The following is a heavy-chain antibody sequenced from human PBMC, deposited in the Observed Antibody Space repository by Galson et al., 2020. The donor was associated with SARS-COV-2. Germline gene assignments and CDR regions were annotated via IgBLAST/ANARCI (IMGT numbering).Heavy chain of an antibody. V-gene: IGHV3-23*01. CDR1: GFTFTTYA. CDR2: ISGSGATT. D-gene: IGHD3-22*01. CDR3: AKSSERVSITVYVVSFPEHFDY. J-gene: IGHJ4*02. Sequence: TGGSLRLSCAASGFTFTTYAMSWVRQAPGKGLEWVATISGSGATTYYADSAKGRFTISKDNSKNTLNLQINSLSLEDTAVYYCAKSSERVSITVYVVSFPEHFDYWGPGTLVTVSS.